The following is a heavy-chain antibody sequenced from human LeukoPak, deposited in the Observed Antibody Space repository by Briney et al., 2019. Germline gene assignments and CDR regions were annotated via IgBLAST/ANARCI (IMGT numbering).Heavy chain of an antibody. D-gene: IGHD4-11*01. Sequence: GGSLRLSCAASGFTFSSYGMHWVRQAPGKGLEWVAVIWYDGSNKYYADSVKGRFTISRDYSKNTLYLQMNSLRAEDTAVYYCARDDSKGYYYGMDVWGQGTTVTVSS. CDR3: ARDDSKGYYYGMDV. CDR2: IWYDGSNK. J-gene: IGHJ6*02. V-gene: IGHV3-33*01. CDR1: GFTFSSYG.